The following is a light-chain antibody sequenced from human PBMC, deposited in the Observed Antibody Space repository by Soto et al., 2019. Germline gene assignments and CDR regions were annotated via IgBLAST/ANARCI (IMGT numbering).Light chain of an antibody. CDR1: QSISSY. Sequence: DIQMTQSLSSLSASVGDRVTITCRASQSISSYLNWYQQKPGKAPKLLIYAASSLQSGVPSRFSGSGSGTDFTHTIRSLQPEDFANYYCQQSYSTPMYTFGQGTKLEIK. V-gene: IGKV1-39*01. J-gene: IGKJ2*01. CDR2: AAS. CDR3: QQSYSTPMYT.